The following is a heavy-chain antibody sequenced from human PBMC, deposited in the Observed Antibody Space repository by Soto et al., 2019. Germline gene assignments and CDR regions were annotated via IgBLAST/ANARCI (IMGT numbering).Heavy chain of an antibody. CDR2: IYYSGST. CDR1: GGSISSGGYY. CDR3: ARVLLCGRVLGNLYFGY. Sequence: QVQLQESGPGLVKPSQTLSLTCTVSGGSISSGGYYWSWIRQHPGKGLEWIGYIYYSGSTYYNPSLKSRVSISVDTSKNQFSLKLSSVTAADTAVYYCARVLLCGRVLGNLYFGYWGQGTLVTVFS. V-gene: IGHV4-31*03. D-gene: IGHD1-26*01. J-gene: IGHJ4*02.